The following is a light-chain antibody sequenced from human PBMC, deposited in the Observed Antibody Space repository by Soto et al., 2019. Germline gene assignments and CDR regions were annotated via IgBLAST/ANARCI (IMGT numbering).Light chain of an antibody. CDR1: QAIRGD. CDR2: AAS. J-gene: IGKJ1*01. V-gene: IGKV1-6*02. Sequence: AIQITQFPSSLSASVGDRVTITCRSSQAIRGDLAWFQQKPGKAPKLLIYAASSLQSEVPSRFSGSGSASEYTLTISSLQPEDFATYFCLQDFNYPWTFGQGTKVDIK. CDR3: LQDFNYPWT.